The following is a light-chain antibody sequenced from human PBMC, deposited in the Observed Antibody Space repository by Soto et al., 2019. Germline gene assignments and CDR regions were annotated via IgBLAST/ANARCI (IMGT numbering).Light chain of an antibody. V-gene: IGLV2-14*01. CDR3: SSYTNINTRACV. Sequence: QSVLTQPASVSGSPGQSITISCIGTSSDIGAYDYVSWYQQHPGKAPRLIIYEVTKRPSGVSNRFSGSKSGNTASLTISGLQAEDEAEYYCSSYTNINTRACVFGTGTKV. CDR1: SSDIGAYDY. J-gene: IGLJ1*01. CDR2: EVT.